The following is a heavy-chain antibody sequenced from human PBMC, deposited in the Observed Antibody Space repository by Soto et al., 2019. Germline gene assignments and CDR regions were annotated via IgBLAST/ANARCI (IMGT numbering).Heavy chain of an antibody. V-gene: IGHV1-69*02. D-gene: IGHD2-2*01. J-gene: IGHJ4*02. CDR1: GGTFNRYS. CDR3: ATFYEGECTTTTCYGDFDY. CDR2: IIPMFGIT. Sequence: QVHLVQAGAEVKKPGSSVKVSCRASGGTFNRYSISWVRQAPGQGLEWMGRIIPMFGITNYAQKFQGRVMITADKSANTADMEVSGLRSEDTAMYYCATFYEGECTTTTCYGDFDYWGQGTLVTVSS.